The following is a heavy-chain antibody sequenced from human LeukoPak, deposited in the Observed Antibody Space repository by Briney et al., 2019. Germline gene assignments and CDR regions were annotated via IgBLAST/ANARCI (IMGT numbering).Heavy chain of an antibody. CDR1: GDSISSHY. CDR3: VGEAGGGLLFDY. Sequence: SETLSLTCTVSGDSISSHYWGWIRQPAGKGLEWIGRIYTSGSTNYNPSLKSRVTMSVDTTKNQFHLMLSSVTAADTALDYSVGEAGGGLLFDYWGQGTLVTVSS. J-gene: IGHJ4*02. CDR2: IYTSGST. D-gene: IGHD3-16*01. V-gene: IGHV4-4*07.